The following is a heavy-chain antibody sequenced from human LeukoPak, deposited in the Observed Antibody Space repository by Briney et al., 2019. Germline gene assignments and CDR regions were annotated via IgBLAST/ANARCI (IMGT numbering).Heavy chain of an antibody. CDR1: RGTFSSYA. J-gene: IGHJ2*01. Sequence: ASVKVSCKASRGTFSSYAISWVRQAPGQGLEWMEGIIPIFGTANYAQKFQGRVTITTDESTSTAYMELSSLRSEDTAVYYCAVGVIRYDSSGPYWYFDLWGRGTLVTVSS. V-gene: IGHV1-69*05. D-gene: IGHD3-22*01. CDR2: IIPIFGTA. CDR3: AVGVIRYDSSGPYWYFDL.